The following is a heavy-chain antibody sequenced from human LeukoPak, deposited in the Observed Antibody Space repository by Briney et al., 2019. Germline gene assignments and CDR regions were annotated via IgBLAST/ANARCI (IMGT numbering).Heavy chain of an antibody. Sequence: SETLSLTCTVSGGSISSYYWSWIRQPPGKGLEWIGYIYYSGSTNYNPSLKSRVTISVDTSKNQFSLKLSSVTAADTAVYYCARLAYCGGDCCTSAFDIWGQGTMVTVSS. CDR3: ARLAYCGGDCCTSAFDI. CDR1: GGSISSYY. CDR2: IYYSGST. V-gene: IGHV4-59*01. D-gene: IGHD2-21*02. J-gene: IGHJ3*02.